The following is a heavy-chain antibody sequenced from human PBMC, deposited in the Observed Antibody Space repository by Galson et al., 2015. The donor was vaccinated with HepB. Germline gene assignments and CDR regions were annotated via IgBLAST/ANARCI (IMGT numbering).Heavy chain of an antibody. CDR3: ARARVQGVITTKPFDY. Sequence: SLRLSCAASGFTFSDYYMSWIRQAPGKGLEWVSYISSSGSTIYYADSVKGRFTISRDNAKNSLYLQMNSLRAEDTAVYYCARARVQGVITTKPFDYWGQGTLVTVSS. CDR1: GFTFSDYY. J-gene: IGHJ4*02. V-gene: IGHV3-11*01. CDR2: ISSSGSTI. D-gene: IGHD3-10*01.